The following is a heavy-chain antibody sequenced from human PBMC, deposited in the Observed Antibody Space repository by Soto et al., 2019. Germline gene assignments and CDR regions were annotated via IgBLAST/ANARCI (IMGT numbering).Heavy chain of an antibody. CDR3: ARYPVVVVPAANYGLDV. V-gene: IGHV4-31*03. J-gene: IGHJ6*02. D-gene: IGHD2-2*01. CDR1: GVSVSSDIYY. CDR2: IYYSGNT. Sequence: SETLSLTCSVSGVSVSSDIYYWSWIRHHPGKGLEWIGSIYYSGNTYYNPSLGGRVTISLDTSKNHFSLRLRSVTPADTAVYYCARYPVVVVPAANYGLDVWGQGTTVTVSS.